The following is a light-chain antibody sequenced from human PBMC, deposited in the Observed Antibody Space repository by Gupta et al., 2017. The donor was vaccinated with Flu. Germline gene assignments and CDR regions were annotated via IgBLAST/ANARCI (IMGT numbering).Light chain of an antibody. Sequence: EIVLTQSPATLSLSPGERATLSCGASQSISSYLAWYQQRPGQAPRLLIYDASNRATGIPARFSGSGSGTDFTLTISSLEPEDFAIYYCHQRSSWFSFGQGTNLEIK. J-gene: IGKJ2*03. CDR2: DAS. CDR3: HQRSSWFS. CDR1: QSISSY. V-gene: IGKV3-11*01.